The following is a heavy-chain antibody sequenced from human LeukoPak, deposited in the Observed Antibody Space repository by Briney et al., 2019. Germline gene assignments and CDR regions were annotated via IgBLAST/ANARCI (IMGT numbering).Heavy chain of an antibody. J-gene: IGHJ4*02. D-gene: IGHD6-19*01. CDR1: GFTFSNYA. CDR2: IRYDGSSK. CDR3: AREQWLPKFFDY. Sequence: GGSLRLSCAASGFTFSNYAMHWVRQAPGKGLEWLAYIRYDGSSKYYADFVKGRFTISRDYSKNTLYLHMNSLRAEDTAVYYCAREQWLPKFFDYWGQGTLVTVSS. V-gene: IGHV3-30*02.